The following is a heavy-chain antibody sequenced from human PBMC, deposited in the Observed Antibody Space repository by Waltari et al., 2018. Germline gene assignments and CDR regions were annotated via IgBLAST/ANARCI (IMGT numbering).Heavy chain of an antibody. D-gene: IGHD2-8*01. CDR1: GFSLSTSGVG. CDR3: AQMAPYFDY. J-gene: IGHJ4*02. V-gene: IGHV2-5*01. CDR2: IYWNDDK. Sequence: SGFSLSTSGVGVGWIRQPPGKALEWLALIYWNDDKRYSPSLKSRLTITKDTSKNQVVLTMTNMDPVDTATYYCAQMAPYFDYWGQGTLVTVSS.